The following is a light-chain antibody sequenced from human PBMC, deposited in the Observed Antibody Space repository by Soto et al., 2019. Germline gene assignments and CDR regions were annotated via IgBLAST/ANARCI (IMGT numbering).Light chain of an antibody. V-gene: IGKV1-9*01. Sequence: DIQLTQSPSFLSASVGDRVTITCRASQGISTYLAWYLQRPGKAPKLLIYGASTLQSGVPSRFSGSGSGTELTLPISSLQPEDFGTYSPQLNSDWYAFGQGTKLEIK. CDR1: QGISTY. J-gene: IGKJ2*01. CDR2: GAS. CDR3: PQLNSDWYA.